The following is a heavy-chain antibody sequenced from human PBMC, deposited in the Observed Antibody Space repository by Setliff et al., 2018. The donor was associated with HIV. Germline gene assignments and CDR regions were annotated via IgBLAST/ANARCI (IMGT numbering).Heavy chain of an antibody. CDR3: ATGYFYDSSGYKH. CDR1: GLTFTTYS. CDR2: ISSSTYI. Sequence: GGSLRLSCADSGLTFTTYSMNWVRQAPGKGLEWVSSISSSTYIDYADPVKGRFTISRDNAKNSLYLQMNSLRAEDTAVYYCATGYFYDSSGYKHWGQGTLVTVSS. J-gene: IGHJ4*02. D-gene: IGHD3-22*01. V-gene: IGHV3-21*01.